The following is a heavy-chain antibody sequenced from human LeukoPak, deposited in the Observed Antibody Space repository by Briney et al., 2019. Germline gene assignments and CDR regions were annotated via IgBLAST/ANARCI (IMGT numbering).Heavy chain of an antibody. V-gene: IGHV4-34*01. Sequence: PSETLSLTCAVYGGSFSGYYWSWIRQPPGKGLEWIGSIYYRGSTYYNPSLKSRVTISVDTSKNQFSLKLSSVTAADTAVYYCARGPPYYYDSSGYYPFDYWGQGTLVTVSS. D-gene: IGHD3-22*01. CDR3: ARGPPYYYDSSGYYPFDY. J-gene: IGHJ4*02. CDR2: IYYRGST. CDR1: GGSFSGYY.